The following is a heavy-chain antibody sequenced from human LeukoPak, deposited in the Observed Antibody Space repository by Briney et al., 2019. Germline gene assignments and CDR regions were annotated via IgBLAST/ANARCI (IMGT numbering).Heavy chain of an antibody. CDR3: ARGEVHYYDSSGKQPDPDY. CDR2: MNPNSGNT. CDR1: GYTFTSYD. V-gene: IGHV1-8*03. Sequence: GASVNVSCKASGYTFTSYDINWVRQATGQGLEWMGWMNPNSGNTGYAQKFQGRVTITRNTSISTAYMELSSLRSEDTAVYYCARGEVHYYDSSGKQPDPDYWGQGTLVTVSS. J-gene: IGHJ4*02. D-gene: IGHD3-22*01.